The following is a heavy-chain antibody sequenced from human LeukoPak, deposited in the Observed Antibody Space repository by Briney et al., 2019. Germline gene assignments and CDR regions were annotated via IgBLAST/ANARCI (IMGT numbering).Heavy chain of an antibody. J-gene: IGHJ4*02. CDR2: INPNSGGT. D-gene: IGHD6-19*01. Sequence: ASVKVSCKASGYTFTGYYMHWVRQAPGQGLEWMGWINPNSGGTNYAQKFQGRVTMTRNTSISTAYMELSSLRSEDTAVYYCAIIGVGGVDPFDSWGQGTLVTVSS. CDR1: GYTFTGYY. V-gene: IGHV1-2*02. CDR3: AIIGVGGVDPFDS.